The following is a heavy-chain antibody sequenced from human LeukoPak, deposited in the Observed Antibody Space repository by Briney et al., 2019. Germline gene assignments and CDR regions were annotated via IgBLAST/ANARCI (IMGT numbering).Heavy chain of an antibody. CDR3: ARGRGSGHKENWFDP. Sequence: ASVKVSCKASGYTFTGYYMHWVRQAPGQGLEWMGWINPNSGGTNYAQKFQGRVTMTRDTSISTAYMELSRLRSDDTAVYYCARGRGSGHKENWFDPWGQGTLVTVSS. V-gene: IGHV1-2*02. CDR1: GYTFTGYY. D-gene: IGHD6-19*01. J-gene: IGHJ5*02. CDR2: INPNSGGT.